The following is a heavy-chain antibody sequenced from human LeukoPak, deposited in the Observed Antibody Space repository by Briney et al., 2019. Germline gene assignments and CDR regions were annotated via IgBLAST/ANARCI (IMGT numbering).Heavy chain of an antibody. CDR2: MKTNSGDT. CDR3: ARGPYGTESHFDF. D-gene: IGHD3-10*01. CDR1: GSTFSSYD. Sequence: GSVKVSCKASGSTFSSYDINWVRQATGQGLEWMGSMKTNSGDTGYTPRSQGRVTMTRDTSISTGNMEVSSLRSEDTAVYCCARGPYGTESHFDFWGQGTLVTVSS. V-gene: IGHV1-8*02. J-gene: IGHJ4*02.